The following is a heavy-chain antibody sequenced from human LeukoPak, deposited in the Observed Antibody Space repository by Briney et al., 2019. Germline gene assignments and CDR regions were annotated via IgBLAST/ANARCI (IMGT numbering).Heavy chain of an antibody. CDR3: ASPVLRYFDWYGMDV. J-gene: IGHJ6*02. CDR1: GGTFSSYA. V-gene: IGHV1-69*04. Sequence: SVKVSCKASGGTFSSYAISWVRQAPGQGLEWMGRIIPILGIANYAQKFQGRVTITADKSTSTAYMELSSLRSEDTAVYYCASPVLRYFDWYGMDVWGRGTTVTVSS. D-gene: IGHD3-9*01. CDR2: IIPILGIA.